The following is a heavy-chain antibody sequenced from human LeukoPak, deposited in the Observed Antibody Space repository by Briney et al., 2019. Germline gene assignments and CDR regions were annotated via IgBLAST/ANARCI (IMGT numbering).Heavy chain of an antibody. J-gene: IGHJ3*02. Sequence: SETLSLTCTVSGGSISSYYWSWIQQPPGKGLEWIGYIYYSGSTNYNPSLKSRVTISVDTSKNQFSLKLSSVTAADTAVYYCARKETGAVLGGAFDIWGQGTMVTVSS. V-gene: IGHV4-59*01. CDR1: GGSISSYY. D-gene: IGHD7-27*01. CDR3: ARKETGAVLGGAFDI. CDR2: IYYSGST.